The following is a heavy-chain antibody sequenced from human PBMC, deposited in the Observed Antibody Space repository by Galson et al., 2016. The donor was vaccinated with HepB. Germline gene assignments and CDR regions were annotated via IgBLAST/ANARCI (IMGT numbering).Heavy chain of an antibody. CDR1: GFTFNNYG. J-gene: IGHJ6*02. CDR3: ASDRGLLHYYYGMDV. Sequence: SLRLSCATSGFTFNNYGINWVRRAPGKGLERVAVISYDGNNRHYADAVRGRFTISRDSSTNTVYMQMNSLRADDTAVYFCASDRGLLHYYYGMDVWGQGTTVTVSS. V-gene: IGHV3-33*08. CDR2: ISYDGNNR. D-gene: IGHD4-17*01.